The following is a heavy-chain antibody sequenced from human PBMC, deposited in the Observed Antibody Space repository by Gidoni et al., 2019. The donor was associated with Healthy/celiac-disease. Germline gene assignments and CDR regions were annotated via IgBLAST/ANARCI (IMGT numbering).Heavy chain of an antibody. CDR3: ARVLGASRAFDY. V-gene: IGHV3-11*05. CDR1: GFTFSDYY. D-gene: IGHD1-26*01. Sequence: QVQLVESGGGLVKPGGSLRLSCAASGFTFSDYYMSWIRQAPGKGLEWVSYISSSSSYTNYADSVKGRFTISRDNAKNSLYLQMNSLRAEDTAVYYCARVLGASRAFDYWGQGTLVTVSS. CDR2: ISSSSSYT. J-gene: IGHJ4*02.